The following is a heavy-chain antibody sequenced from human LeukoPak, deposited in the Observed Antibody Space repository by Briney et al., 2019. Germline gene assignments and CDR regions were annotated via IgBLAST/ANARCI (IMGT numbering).Heavy chain of an antibody. J-gene: IGHJ6*03. CDR2: IYYSGST. V-gene: IGHV4-59*01. D-gene: IGHD2-2*01. CDR1: GGSISSYY. CDR3: ARVLGYCSSTSCYQTRDYYYYMDV. Sequence: SETLSLPFPVSGGSISSYYWSWIRPPPGKGLEWIGYIYYSGSTNYNPSLKSRVTMSVDTSKNQFSLKLSSVTAADTAVYYCARVLGYCSSTSCYQTRDYYYYMDVWGKGTTVTVSS.